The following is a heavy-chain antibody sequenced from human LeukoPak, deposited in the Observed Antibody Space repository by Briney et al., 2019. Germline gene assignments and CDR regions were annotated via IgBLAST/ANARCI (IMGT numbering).Heavy chain of an antibody. D-gene: IGHD1-26*01. CDR2: IIPIFGTA. J-gene: IGHJ4*02. Sequence: GASVKVSCKASGGTFSSYAISWVRQAPGQGLEWMGGIIPIFGTANYAQKFQGRVTITADESTSTAYMELSSLRSEDTAVYYCAKLGATVGYSPIDYWGQGTLVTVSS. V-gene: IGHV1-69*13. CDR1: GGTFSSYA. CDR3: AKLGATVGYSPIDY.